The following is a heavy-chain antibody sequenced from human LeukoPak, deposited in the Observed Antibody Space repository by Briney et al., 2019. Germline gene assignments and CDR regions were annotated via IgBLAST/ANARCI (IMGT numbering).Heavy chain of an antibody. V-gene: IGHV4-59*08. D-gene: IGHD3-16*02. CDR2: IYSSGST. CDR1: GGSIRGYY. Sequence: SETLSLTCNVSGGSIRGYYWSWIRQPPGKGLEWIGYIYSSGSTNYNPSLKSRVTMSVDTSKNQFSLKLSSLTAADTAVYYCASGDYLWGSYLGYWGQGTLVTVSS. J-gene: IGHJ4*02. CDR3: ASGDYLWGSYLGY.